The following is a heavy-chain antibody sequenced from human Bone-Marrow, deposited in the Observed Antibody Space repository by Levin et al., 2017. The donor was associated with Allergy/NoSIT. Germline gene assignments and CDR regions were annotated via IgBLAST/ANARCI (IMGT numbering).Heavy chain of an antibody. D-gene: IGHD2-8*01. CDR3: ARNGAWSFEF. CDR1: GFTFSGYW. CDR2: INRDGGDG. V-gene: IGHV3-7*02. J-gene: IGHJ4*02. Sequence: GGSLRLSCASSGFTFSGYWMAWVRQAPGKGLEWVANINRDGGDGYYVDSVKGRFTISRNNARNSLDLQMNSLRVEDTAVYYCARNGAWSFEFWGQGTLVTVSS.